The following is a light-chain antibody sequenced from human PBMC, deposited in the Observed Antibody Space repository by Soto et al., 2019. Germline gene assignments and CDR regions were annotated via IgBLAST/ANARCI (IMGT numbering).Light chain of an antibody. CDR2: GAS. CDR3: QQYGSSPQT. J-gene: IGKJ1*01. Sequence: EIVLTQSPDTLSLSPGERATLSCRASQTVSGSYLAWYQQKPGQAPRLLIYGASSRATGIPDRFSGSRSGTDFTLTISRLEPEDFAVYYCQQYGSSPQTFGQGTKVEIK. CDR1: QTVSGSY. V-gene: IGKV3-20*01.